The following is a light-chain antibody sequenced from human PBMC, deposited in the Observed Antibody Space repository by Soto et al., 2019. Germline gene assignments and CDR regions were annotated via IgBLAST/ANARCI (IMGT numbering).Light chain of an antibody. J-gene: IGKJ4*01. CDR1: QIISSTY. CDR2: DTS. V-gene: IGKV3-11*01. CDR3: QQRYGWPPLT. Sequence: DIVLTQSPGTLSLSPGERATLSCRASQIISSTYLGWYQQKPGQAPRLLIYDTSNRATGIPARFSGSGSGTDFTLTISGLEPEDFAVYYCQQRYGWPPLTFGGGTRVEIK.